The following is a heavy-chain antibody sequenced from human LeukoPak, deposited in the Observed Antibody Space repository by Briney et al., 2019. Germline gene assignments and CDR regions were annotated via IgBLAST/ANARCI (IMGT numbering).Heavy chain of an antibody. CDR1: GFTFDDYA. V-gene: IGHV3-9*01. CDR2: ISWNSGSI. J-gene: IGHJ6*03. D-gene: IGHD3-9*01. Sequence: GGSLRLSCAASGFTFDDYAMHWVRQAPGKGLEWVSGISWNSGSIGYADSVKGRFTISRDHAKKTVYLQMNDVRDEDTAVYFCARLVTGPILYHYYMDVWGKGTTVVVSS. CDR3: ARLVTGPILYHYYMDV.